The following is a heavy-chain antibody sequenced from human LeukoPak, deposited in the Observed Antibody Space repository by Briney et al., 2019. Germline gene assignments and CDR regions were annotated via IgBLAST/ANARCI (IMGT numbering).Heavy chain of an antibody. CDR1: GFTLTGYY. D-gene: IGHD5-18*01. CDR3: ARLRNGYRDFDY. Sequence: GASVKVSCKASGFTLTGYYMHWVRQAPGQGLEWMGWIHPNSGGTKYAQKFQGRVTMTRDTSISTAYMELTWLTSDDTALYYCARLRNGYRDFDYWGQGTLVAVSS. V-gene: IGHV1-2*02. CDR2: IHPNSGGT. J-gene: IGHJ4*02.